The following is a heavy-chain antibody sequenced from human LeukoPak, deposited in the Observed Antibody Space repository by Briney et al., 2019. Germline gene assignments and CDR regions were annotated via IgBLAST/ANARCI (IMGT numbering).Heavy chain of an antibody. CDR3: ARRPLGYFDY. J-gene: IGHJ4*02. V-gene: IGHV4-39*01. CDR1: GGSIGSSSYF. CDR2: VYSSGGT. Sequence: SETLSLTCTVSGGSIGSSSYFWDWIRQPPGKGLEWIGSVYSSGGTYYNPSLKSRVTIPVDASKNQLSLKWSSVTAADTAIYYCARRPLGYFDYWGPGTLVTVSS.